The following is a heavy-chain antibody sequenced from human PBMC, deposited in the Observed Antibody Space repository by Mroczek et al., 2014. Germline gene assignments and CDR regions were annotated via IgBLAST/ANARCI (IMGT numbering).Heavy chain of an antibody. V-gene: IGHV4-59*01. CDR3: ARVARNPSYSSGWYPYYYYMDV. Sequence: QVQLQQWGPGLVKPSETLSLTCTVSGGSISSYYWSWIRQPPGKGLEWIGYIYYSGSTNYNPSLKSRVTISVDTSKNQFSLKLSSVTAADTAVYYCARVARNPSYSSGWYPYYYYMDVWGKGTTVTVSS. D-gene: IGHD6-19*01. CDR1: GGSISSYY. CDR2: IYYSGST. J-gene: IGHJ6*03.